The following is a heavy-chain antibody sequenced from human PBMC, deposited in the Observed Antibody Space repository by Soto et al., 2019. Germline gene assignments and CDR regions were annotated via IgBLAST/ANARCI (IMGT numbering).Heavy chain of an antibody. CDR2: IIPIFGTA. J-gene: IGHJ1*01. V-gene: IGHV1-69*01. D-gene: IGHD3-22*01. Sequence: QVQLVQSGAEVKQPGSSVKVSCKASGGTFSSYAISWVRQAPGQGLEWMGGIIPIFGTANYAQKFQGRVTMTADEYTSTADMELSRLRSEDTGVYYCAVHYDRSPIGYFQHWGQGTLVTVSS. CDR3: AVHYDRSPIGYFQH. CDR1: GGTFSSYA.